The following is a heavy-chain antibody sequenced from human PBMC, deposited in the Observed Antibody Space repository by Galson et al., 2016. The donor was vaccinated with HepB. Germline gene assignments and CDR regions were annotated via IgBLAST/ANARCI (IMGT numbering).Heavy chain of an antibody. CDR3: AKDLGFLEWLFFDSYYYYGMDV. J-gene: IGHJ6*02. CDR1: GFTFSSYA. CDR2: ISGSGGST. Sequence: SLRLSCAASGFTFSSYAMCWVRQAPGKGLEWVSAISGSGGSTYYADSVKGRFTISRDNSKNTLYLQMNSLRAEDTAVYYCAKDLGFLEWLFFDSYYYYGMDVWGQGTTVTVSS. D-gene: IGHD3-3*01. V-gene: IGHV3-23*01.